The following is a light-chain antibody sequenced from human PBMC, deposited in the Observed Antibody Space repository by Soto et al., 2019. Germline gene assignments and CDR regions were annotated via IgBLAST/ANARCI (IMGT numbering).Light chain of an antibody. V-gene: IGKV3-15*01. Sequence: EILMTQSPATLFVSPGERATLSCRASQSVSSNLAWYQQKPGQAPRLLIFGASTRASGIPARFSASGSGTEFSLTISSLQSEDFAVYYCQQYSNWPLTFGGGTKVEI. J-gene: IGKJ4*01. CDR3: QQYSNWPLT. CDR2: GAS. CDR1: QSVSSN.